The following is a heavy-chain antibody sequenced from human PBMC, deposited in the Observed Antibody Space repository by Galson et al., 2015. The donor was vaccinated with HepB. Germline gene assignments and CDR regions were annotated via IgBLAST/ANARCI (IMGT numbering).Heavy chain of an antibody. CDR2: ISYDGSNK. Sequence: SLRLSCAASGFTFSSYGMHWVRQAPGKGLEWVAVISYDGSNKYYADSVKGRFTISRDNSKNTLYLQMNILRAEDTAVYYCAKSFLGYYYYYYMDVWGKGTTVTVSS. V-gene: IGHV3-30*18. J-gene: IGHJ6*03. D-gene: IGHD2/OR15-2a*01. CDR3: AKSFLGYYYYYYMDV. CDR1: GFTFSSYG.